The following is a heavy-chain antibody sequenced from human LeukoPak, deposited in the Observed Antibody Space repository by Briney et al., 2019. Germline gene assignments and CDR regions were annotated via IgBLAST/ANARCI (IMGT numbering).Heavy chain of an antibody. V-gene: IGHV4-39*07. CDR1: GGSIITTDYY. CDR2: IYYAGNT. Sequence: PSETLSLTCTVSGGSIITTDYYWGWIRQPPGKGLEWIGSIYYAGNTNYNPSLQSRVTITVDASKNQFSLKVTSVTAADTALYFCASLYYYDSTGYYWRGFDFWGQGSLVTVSS. D-gene: IGHD3-22*01. CDR3: ASLYYYDSTGYYWRGFDF. J-gene: IGHJ4*02.